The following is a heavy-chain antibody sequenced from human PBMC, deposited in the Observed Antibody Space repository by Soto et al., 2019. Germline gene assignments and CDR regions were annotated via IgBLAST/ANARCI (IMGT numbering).Heavy chain of an antibody. CDR3: AGELSGYSYGPGEVY. CDR2: IVYSGSV. V-gene: IGHV4-30-4*01. Sequence: SETLSLTCTVSGGFISTTNYYWSWIRQSPGEGLEWIGYIVYSGSVFYNPSFMSRLTLSLESSKNQFSLHLKSVTAADTAVYFCAGELSGYSYGPGEVYWGQGILVTV. CDR1: GGFISTTNYY. D-gene: IGHD5-18*01. J-gene: IGHJ4*02.